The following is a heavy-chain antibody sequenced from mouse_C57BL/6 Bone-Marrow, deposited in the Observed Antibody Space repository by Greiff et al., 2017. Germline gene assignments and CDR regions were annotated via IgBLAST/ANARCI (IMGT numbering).Heavy chain of an antibody. J-gene: IGHJ4*01. Sequence: QVQLQQSGAELAKPGASVKLSCKASGYTFTSYWMHWVKQRPGQGLEWIGYINPSSGYTKYNQKFKDKATWTADKSSSTAYMQLISLTYEDSAVYYCERGRDYLHAMDYWGQGTSVTVSS. CDR3: ERGRDYLHAMDY. D-gene: IGHD2-4*01. CDR2: INPSSGYT. V-gene: IGHV1-7*01. CDR1: GYTFTSYW.